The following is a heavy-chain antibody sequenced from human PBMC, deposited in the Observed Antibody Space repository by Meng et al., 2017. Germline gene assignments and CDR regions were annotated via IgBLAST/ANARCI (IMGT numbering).Heavy chain of an antibody. CDR1: GVSLSTSGVG. J-gene: IGHJ5*02. V-gene: IGHV2-5*02. Sequence: TMEESGPTLVKPTQALTPICYFSGVSLSTSGVGVGWLRQSAGKALEWLALIYWDDDKRYSPSLKIRLTITKDTSKNQVVLTMTNMDPVDTSTYYCAHRRGDSREGWFDPWGQGTLVTVSS. D-gene: IGHD2-21*02. CDR3: AHRRGDSREGWFDP. CDR2: IYWDDDK.